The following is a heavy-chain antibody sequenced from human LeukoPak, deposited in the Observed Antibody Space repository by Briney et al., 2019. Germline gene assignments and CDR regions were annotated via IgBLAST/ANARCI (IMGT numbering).Heavy chain of an antibody. V-gene: IGHV3-23*01. D-gene: IGHD3-22*01. CDR2: ISGSGGST. Sequence: GGSLRLSCAASGFTFSSYEMNWVRQAPGKGLEWVSAISGSGGSTYYADSVKGRFTISRDNSKNTLYLQMNSLRAEDTAVYYCAKTPERITMIVVVIPHFDYWGQGTLVTVSS. CDR1: GFTFSSYE. J-gene: IGHJ4*02. CDR3: AKTPERITMIVVVIPHFDY.